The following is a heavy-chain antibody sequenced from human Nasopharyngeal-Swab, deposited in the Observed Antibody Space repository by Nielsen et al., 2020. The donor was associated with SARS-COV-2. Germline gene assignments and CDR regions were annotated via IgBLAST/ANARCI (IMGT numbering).Heavy chain of an antibody. CDR2: IKQDGSEK. J-gene: IGHJ6*02. V-gene: IGHV3-7*01. Sequence: GGSLRLSCAGSGFTFSRYWMSWVRQAPGKGLEWVANIKQDGSEKYYEDSVKGRFTISRDNAKNSLYLQMNSLRGEDTAVYYCARDKGMRDYVWGSYRSSYYYYYGMDVWGQGTTVTVSS. CDR1: GFTFSRYW. D-gene: IGHD3-16*02. CDR3: ARDKGMRDYVWGSYRSSYYYYYGMDV.